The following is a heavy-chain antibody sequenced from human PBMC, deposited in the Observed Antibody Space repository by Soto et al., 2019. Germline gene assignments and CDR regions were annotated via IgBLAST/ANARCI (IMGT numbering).Heavy chain of an antibody. CDR1: GFTFSSYS. J-gene: IGHJ4*02. V-gene: IGHV3-21*02. Sequence: EVQLVESGGGLVKPGGSLRLSCAASGFTFSSYSMNWVRQAPGKGLEWVSSITGSSSYIYYADSVKGRFSISRDNAKNPQYLQMNTLRAEDTAVYYCARDVYYYDSSAYWAYWGQGTLVTVSS. CDR2: ITGSSSYI. CDR3: ARDVYYYDSSAYWAY. D-gene: IGHD3-22*01.